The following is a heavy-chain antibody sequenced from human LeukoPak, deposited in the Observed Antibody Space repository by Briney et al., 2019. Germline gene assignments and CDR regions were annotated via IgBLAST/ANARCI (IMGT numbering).Heavy chain of an antibody. D-gene: IGHD3-3*01. CDR2: IYYAGST. V-gene: IGHV4-59*01. CDR1: GASISTYY. Sequence: SETLCLTCTVSGASISTYYWNWIRQPPGKGLERIGSIYYAGSTNYNPSLKSRVTISLDTSKSHFSLKLNAVTAADTAVYYCARDKGLYYDFWSGYPDAFDIWGQGTMVTVSS. J-gene: IGHJ3*02. CDR3: ARDKGLYYDFWSGYPDAFDI.